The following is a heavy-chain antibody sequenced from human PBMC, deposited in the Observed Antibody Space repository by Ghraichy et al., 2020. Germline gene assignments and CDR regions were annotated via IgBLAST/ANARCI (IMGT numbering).Heavy chain of an antibody. Sequence: SLNISCAASGFTFDDYAMHWVRQAPGKGLEWVSGISWNSGSIGYADSVKGRFTISRDNAKNSLYLQMNSLRAEDTALYYCAKGRDWNYYYGMDVWGQGTTVTVSS. CDR2: ISWNSGSI. V-gene: IGHV3-9*01. J-gene: IGHJ6*02. CDR1: GFTFDDYA. D-gene: IGHD2-21*01. CDR3: AKGRDWNYYYGMDV.